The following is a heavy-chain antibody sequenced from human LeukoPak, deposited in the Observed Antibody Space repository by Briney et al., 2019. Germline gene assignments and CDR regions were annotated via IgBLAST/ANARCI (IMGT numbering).Heavy chain of an antibody. V-gene: IGHV3-74*01. Sequence: GGSLRLSRAASGFTFSSYWMHWGRQAPGKGLVWVSRINSDGSSTSYADSVKGRFTISRDNAKNTLYLQMNSLRAEDTAVYYCARVAYYYDSSGYFPYWGQGTLVTVSS. CDR1: GFTFSSYW. J-gene: IGHJ4*02. D-gene: IGHD3-22*01. CDR2: INSDGSST. CDR3: ARVAYYYDSSGYFPY.